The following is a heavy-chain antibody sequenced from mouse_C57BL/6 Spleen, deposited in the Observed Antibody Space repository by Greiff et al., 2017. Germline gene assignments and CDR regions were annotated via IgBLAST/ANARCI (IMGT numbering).Heavy chain of an antibody. CDR2: IYPRDGST. V-gene: IGHV1-78*01. CDR1: GYTFTDHT. D-gene: IGHD1-1*01. Sequence: VQVVESDAELVKPGASVKISCKVSGYTFTDHTIHWMKQRPEPGLEWIGYIYPRDGSTKYNEKFKSKATLTVDKPSSTAYMQLSSLTSEDSAVYYCARGELPLYYYAMDYGGQGTSGTVAS. CDR3: ARGELPLYYYAMDY. J-gene: IGHJ4*01.